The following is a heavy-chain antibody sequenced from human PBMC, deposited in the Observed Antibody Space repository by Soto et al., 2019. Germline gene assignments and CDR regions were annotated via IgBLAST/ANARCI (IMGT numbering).Heavy chain of an antibody. CDR1: GFTFSSYG. V-gene: IGHV3-30*18. CDR2: ISYDGSNK. J-gene: IGHJ6*02. CDR3: AKDRGWIQGPHHYYYYGMDV. D-gene: IGHD5-18*01. Sequence: GGSLRLSCAASGFTFSSYGMHWVRQAPGKGLEWVAVISYDGSNKYYADSVKGRFTISRDNSKNTLYLQMNSLRAEDTAVYYCAKDRGWIQGPHHYYYYGMDVWGQGTTVTVSS.